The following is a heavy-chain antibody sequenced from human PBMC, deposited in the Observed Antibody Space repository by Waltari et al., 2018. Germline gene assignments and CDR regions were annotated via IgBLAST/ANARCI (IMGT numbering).Heavy chain of an antibody. CDR1: EFTFGDYA. CDR3: TRAGHGLTPTNLRYYYYMDV. CDR2: IRSEVYGGTT. D-gene: IGHD3-16*01. V-gene: IGHV3-49*03. Sequence: EVQLVESGGGLVQPGRSLRLSCTASEFTFGDYAMTWFRQAPGKGLEWVGVIRSEVYGGTTEYAASVKGRFTISRDDSKNIAYLQMNSLKSEDTAVYFCTRAGHGLTPTNLRYYYYMDVWGKGTTVTISS. J-gene: IGHJ6*03.